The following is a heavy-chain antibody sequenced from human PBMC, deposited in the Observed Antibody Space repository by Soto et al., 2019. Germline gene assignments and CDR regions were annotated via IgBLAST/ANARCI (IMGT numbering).Heavy chain of an antibody. V-gene: IGHV1-18*04. J-gene: IGHJ2*01. Sequence: QVQLVQSGAEVKKPGASVKVSCKASGYTFTSYGISWVRQAPGQGLEGMGWISAYNGNTNYAQKLQGRVTMTTDTSTSTAYMELRRLRSDDTAVYYCARDQGAVTTVWYFDLWGRGTLVTVSS. D-gene: IGHD4-17*01. CDR1: GYTFTSYG. CDR3: ARDQGAVTTVWYFDL. CDR2: ISAYNGNT.